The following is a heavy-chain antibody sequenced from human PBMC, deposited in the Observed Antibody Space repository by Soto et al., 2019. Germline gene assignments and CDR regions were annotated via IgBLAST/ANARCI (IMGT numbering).Heavy chain of an antibody. CDR2: IYYSGST. Sequence: PSETLSLTCTVSGGSVSSGSYYWSWIRQPPGKGLEWIGYIYYSGSTNYNPSLKSRVTISVDTSKNQFSLKLSSVTAADTAVYYCARRYGKNAFDIWGQGTMVT. J-gene: IGHJ3*02. D-gene: IGHD5-18*01. V-gene: IGHV4-61*01. CDR3: ARRYGKNAFDI. CDR1: GGSVSSGSYY.